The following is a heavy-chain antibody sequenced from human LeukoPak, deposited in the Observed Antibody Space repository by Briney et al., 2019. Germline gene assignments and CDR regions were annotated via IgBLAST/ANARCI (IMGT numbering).Heavy chain of an antibody. Sequence: ASVKVSCKVSGYTLTELSMHWVRQAPGKGLEWMGGFDPEDGETIYAQKFQGRVTMTEDTSTDTAYMELSSLRSEDTAVYYCARDHSWYNPTYNWFDPWGQGTLVTVSS. D-gene: IGHD6-13*01. CDR1: GYTLTELS. CDR3: ARDHSWYNPTYNWFDP. CDR2: FDPEDGET. V-gene: IGHV1-24*01. J-gene: IGHJ5*02.